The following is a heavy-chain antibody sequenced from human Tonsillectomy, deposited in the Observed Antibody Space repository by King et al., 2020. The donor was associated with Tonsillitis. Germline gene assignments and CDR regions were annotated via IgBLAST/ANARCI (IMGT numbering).Heavy chain of an antibody. CDR3: AKGPGGATKGDYFDY. V-gene: IGHV3-43*01. J-gene: IGHJ4*02. Sequence: VQLVESGGVVVQPGGSLRLSCAASGFTFDDYTMHWVRQATGKGLEWVTLISWDGGSTYYADSVKGRFTISRDNSKNSLYLQMNSLRTEDTALYYCAKGPGGATKGDYFDYWGQGTLVTVSS. CDR1: GFTFDDYT. CDR2: ISWDGGST. D-gene: IGHD1-26*01.